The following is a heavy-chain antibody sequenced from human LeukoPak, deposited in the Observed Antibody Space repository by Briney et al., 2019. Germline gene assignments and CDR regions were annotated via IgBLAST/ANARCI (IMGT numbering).Heavy chain of an antibody. CDR1: GFTFSSYG. Sequence: SGGSLRLSCAASGFTFSSYGMRWDRQAPGKGLEWVSAISGSGGTTYYADSVKGRFTISRDNSKKTMYLQMKSLRAEDTAVYYCARGDYYDSSGYYPFDYWGQGTLVTVSS. V-gene: IGHV3-23*01. CDR2: ISGSGGTT. CDR3: ARGDYYDSSGYYPFDY. J-gene: IGHJ4*02. D-gene: IGHD3-22*01.